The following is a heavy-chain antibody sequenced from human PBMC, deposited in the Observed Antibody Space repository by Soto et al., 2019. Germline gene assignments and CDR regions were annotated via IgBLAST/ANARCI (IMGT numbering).Heavy chain of an antibody. J-gene: IGHJ4*02. CDR3: ARDGGYYYDSGGFYCAF. CDR1: GYTFTGHG. CDR2: ISGYNGVT. V-gene: IGHV1-18*01. D-gene: IGHD3-22*01. Sequence: ASVTVSCKASGYTFTGHGIIWVRQAPGQGLEWLGWISGYNGVTNYAQKFQGRVTMTTDTSTSTAYMELGSLRSDDTAVYYCARDGGYYYDSGGFYCAFWGQGTLVTVSS.